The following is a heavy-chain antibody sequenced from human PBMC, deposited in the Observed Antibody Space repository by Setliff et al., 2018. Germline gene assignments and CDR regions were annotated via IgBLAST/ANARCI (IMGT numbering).Heavy chain of an antibody. CDR1: GGSISSGDYY. CDR2: IYSSGNT. V-gene: IGHV4-30-4*08. J-gene: IGHJ4*02. CDR3: ARSFSRREKFLLDY. Sequence: SETLSLTCTVSGGSISSGDYYWSWIRQPPGKGLEWIGYIYSSGNTNYNPSLKSRVTISMDTSKNQFSLRVSSVTAADTAVYYCARSFSRREKFLLDYWGQGALVTVSS.